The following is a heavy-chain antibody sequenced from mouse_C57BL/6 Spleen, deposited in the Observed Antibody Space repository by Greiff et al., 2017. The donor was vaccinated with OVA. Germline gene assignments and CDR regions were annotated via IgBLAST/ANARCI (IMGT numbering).Heavy chain of an antibody. CDR1: GYTFTDYN. CDR3: ARNYYGSSFYWYYDG. CDR2: INPNNGGT. D-gene: IGHD1-1*01. J-gene: IGHJ1*03. Sequence: DVKLQESGPELVKPGASVKIPCKASGYTFTDYNIDWVKQSHGKSLEWIGDINPNNGGTIYNQKFKGKATLTVDTSSSTAYMELSSMTSEDTAVYYCARNYYGSSFYWYYDGWGTGTTVTVSS. V-gene: IGHV1-18*01.